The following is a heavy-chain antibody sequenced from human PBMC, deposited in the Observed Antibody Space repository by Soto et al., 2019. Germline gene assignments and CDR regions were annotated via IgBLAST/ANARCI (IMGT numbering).Heavy chain of an antibody. J-gene: IGHJ4*02. V-gene: IGHV1-3*01. CDR3: ARTRKGQLAVGY. Sequence: ASVKVSCKASGYTFTTYAMHWVRQAPGQRLEWMGWINAGNGNTKYSQKFQGRVTITRDTSASTAYMELSSLRSEDTAVYYCARTRKGQLAVGYWGQGTLVTVSS. D-gene: IGHD6-13*01. CDR2: INAGNGNT. CDR1: GYTFTTYA.